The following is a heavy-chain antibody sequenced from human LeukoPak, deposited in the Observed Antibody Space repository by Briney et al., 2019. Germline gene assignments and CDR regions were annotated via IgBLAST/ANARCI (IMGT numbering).Heavy chain of an antibody. CDR1: GFTFSSYG. CDR3: AKGGALQLWSVDY. J-gene: IGHJ4*02. Sequence: GGSLRLSCAASGFTFSSYGMHWVRQAPGKGLEWVAFIRYDGSNKYYADSVKGRFTISRDNSKNTLYLQMNSLRAEDTAVYYCAKGGALQLWSVDYWGQGTLVTVSS. V-gene: IGHV3-30*02. D-gene: IGHD3-10*01. CDR2: IRYDGSNK.